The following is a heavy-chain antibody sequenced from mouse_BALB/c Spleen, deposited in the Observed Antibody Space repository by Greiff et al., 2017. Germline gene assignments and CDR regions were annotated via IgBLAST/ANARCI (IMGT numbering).Heavy chain of an antibody. V-gene: IGHV1-14*01. CDR1: GYTFTSYV. CDR2: INPYNDGT. CDR3: ARGGDGGAMDY. Sequence: EVKVVESGPELVKPGASVKMSCKASGYTFTSYVMHWVKQKPGQGLEWIGYINPYNDGTKYNEKFKGKATLTSDKSSSTAYMELSSLTSEDSAVYYCARGGDGGAMDYWGQGTSVTVSS. D-gene: IGHD3-3*01. J-gene: IGHJ4*01.